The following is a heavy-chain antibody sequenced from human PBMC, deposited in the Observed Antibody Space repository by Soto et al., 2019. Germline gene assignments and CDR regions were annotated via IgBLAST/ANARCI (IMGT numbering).Heavy chain of an antibody. D-gene: IGHD2-15*01. CDR1: GGTFSSYT. CDR2: IIPILGIA. CDR3: ARGVSSGNGNYYYYGMYV. Sequence: QVQLVQSGAEVKKPGSSVKVSCKASGGTFSSYTISWVRQAPGQGLEWMGRIIPILGIANYAQKFQGRVTITADKSTSTAYMELSSLRSEDTAVYYCARGVSSGNGNYYYYGMYVWGQGTTVTVSS. J-gene: IGHJ6*02. V-gene: IGHV1-69*02.